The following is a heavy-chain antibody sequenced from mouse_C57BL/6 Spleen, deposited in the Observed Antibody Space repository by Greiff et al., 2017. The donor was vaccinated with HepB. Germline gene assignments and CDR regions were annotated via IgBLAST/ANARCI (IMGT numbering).Heavy chain of an antibody. V-gene: IGHV1-54*01. CDR1: GYAFTNYL. D-gene: IGHD1-1*01. Sequence: VKLQESGAELVRPGTSVKVSCKASGYAFTNYLIEWVKQRPGQGLEWIGVINPGSGGTNYNEKFKGKATLTADKSSSTAYMQLSSLTSEDSAVYFCARCYYGSSFDYWGQGTTLTVSS. CDR2: INPGSGGT. J-gene: IGHJ2*01. CDR3: ARCYYGSSFDY.